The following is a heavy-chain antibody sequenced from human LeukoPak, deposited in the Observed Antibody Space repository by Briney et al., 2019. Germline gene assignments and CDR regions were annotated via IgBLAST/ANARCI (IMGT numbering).Heavy chain of an antibody. V-gene: IGHV3-48*02. CDR2: ISSGSGTI. J-gene: IGHJ4*02. CDR3: ARDKTVGPTHLDY. Sequence: GGSLRLSCAASGFTFSSYSMNWVRQAPGKGLEWVSYISSGSGTIYYADSVKGRFTISRDNAKNSLYLQMNSLRDEDTAVYYCARDKTVGPTHLDYWGQGTLVTVSS. D-gene: IGHD1-26*01. CDR1: GFTFSSYS.